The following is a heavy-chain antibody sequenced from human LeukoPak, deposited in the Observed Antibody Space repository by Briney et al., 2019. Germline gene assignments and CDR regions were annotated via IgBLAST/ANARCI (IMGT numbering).Heavy chain of an antibody. CDR1: GYTFTSYA. CDR3: ARTKSPGYDFWSGDYYYYGMDV. J-gene: IGHJ6*02. CDR2: INAGNGNT. V-gene: IGHV1-3*01. D-gene: IGHD3-3*01. Sequence: GASVKVSCKASGYTFTSYAMHWVRQAPGQRLEWMGWINAGNGNTKYSQKFQGRVTITRDTSASTAYMELSSLRSEDTAVYYCARTKSPGYDFWSGDYYYYGMDVWGQGTTVTVSS.